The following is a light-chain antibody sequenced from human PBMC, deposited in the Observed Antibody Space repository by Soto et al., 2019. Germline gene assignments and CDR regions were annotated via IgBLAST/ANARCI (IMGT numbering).Light chain of an antibody. CDR1: QSVTSNY. J-gene: IGKJ1*01. CDR2: DTS. Sequence: EIVLTQSPGTLSLSPGERATLSCRASQSVTSNYLAWYQQKPGQAPGLLIYDTSTRASGVPDRFSGSGSGTEFTLTISRLEPEDFAVYYCQQYGTSPQTFGQGTKVAIK. CDR3: QQYGTSPQT. V-gene: IGKV3-20*01.